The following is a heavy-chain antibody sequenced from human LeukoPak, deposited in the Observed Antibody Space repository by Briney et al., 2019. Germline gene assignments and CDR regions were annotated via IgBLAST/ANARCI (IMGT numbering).Heavy chain of an antibody. CDR1: GFTFDDYG. CDR3: ARGYCSSTSCYTGIRDYYYGMDV. D-gene: IGHD2-2*02. V-gene: IGHV3-20*01. J-gene: IGHJ6*02. CDR2: INWNGGST. Sequence: GGSLRLSRAASGFTFDDYGMSWVRQAPGKGLEWVSGINWNGGSTGYADSVKGRFTISRDNAKNSLYLQMNSLRVEDTALYHCARGYCSSTSCYTGIRDYYYGMDVWGQGTTVTVSS.